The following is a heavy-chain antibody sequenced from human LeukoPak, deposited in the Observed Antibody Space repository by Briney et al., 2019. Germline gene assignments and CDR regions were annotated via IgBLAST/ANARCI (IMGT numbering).Heavy chain of an antibody. CDR1: GFTFSRDG. V-gene: IGHV3-33*01. CDR2: IWYDGIHK. D-gene: IGHD2-8*01. Sequence: GGSLRLSCAASGFTFSRDGMHWVRQAPGKGLDWVAVIWYDGIHKYYADSVQGRFTISRDDSKNTLYLQMSSLRVDDTAVYYCARINGAGYGIDYWGQGTPVTVSS. J-gene: IGHJ4*02. CDR3: ARINGAGYGIDY.